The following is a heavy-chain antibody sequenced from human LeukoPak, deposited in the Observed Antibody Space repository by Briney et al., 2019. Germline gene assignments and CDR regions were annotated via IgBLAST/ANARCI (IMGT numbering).Heavy chain of an antibody. J-gene: IGHJ3*02. CDR2: VDTDGSST. Sequence: GGSLRLSCSASGFTLSNYWMHWVRQAPGKGLDWVSRVDTDGSSTYYAASVRGRFTISRDNAKNTLYLQMHSLRAEDTALYYCVRDTGIREAFDIWGQGTTVTVSS. D-gene: IGHD3-10*01. CDR1: GFTLSNYW. CDR3: VRDTGIREAFDI. V-gene: IGHV3-74*01.